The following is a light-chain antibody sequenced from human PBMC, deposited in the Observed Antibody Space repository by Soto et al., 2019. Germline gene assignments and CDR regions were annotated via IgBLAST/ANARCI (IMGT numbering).Light chain of an antibody. CDR1: QSISSY. V-gene: IGKV1-5*03. Sequence: DIQLTQSPSSLSASVGDRVTITCPASQSISSYLNWYQQKPGKAPKLLIYKASTLKSGVPSRFSGSGSGTEFTLTISSLQPDDFATYYCQHYNSYLEAFGQGTKVDIK. CDR2: KAS. J-gene: IGKJ1*01. CDR3: QHYNSYLEA.